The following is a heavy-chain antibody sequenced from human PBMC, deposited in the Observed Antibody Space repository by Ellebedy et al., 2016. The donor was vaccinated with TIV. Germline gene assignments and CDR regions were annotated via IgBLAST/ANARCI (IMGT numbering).Heavy chain of an antibody. J-gene: IGHJ5*02. CDR1: GFIFSDYY. Sequence: GGSLRLSCAASGFIFSDYYMSWFRLAPGKGLEWVSYISSSCTALYYADSVKGRFTVSRDNAKQSLFLQMNSLRADDTAVYYCARDTRFIDHQHNWFDPWGQGTLVTVSS. CDR2: ISSSCTAL. D-gene: IGHD2-2*01. CDR3: ARDTRFIDHQHNWFDP. V-gene: IGHV3-11*01.